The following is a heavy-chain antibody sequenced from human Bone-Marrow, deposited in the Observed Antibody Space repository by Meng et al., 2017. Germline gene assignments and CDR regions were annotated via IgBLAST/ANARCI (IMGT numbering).Heavy chain of an antibody. Sequence: GGSLRLSCAVSGFTFSSYEMNWVRQAPGKGLEWVSYISSSGSTIYYADSVKGRFTISRDNAKNSLYLQTNSLRAEDTAVYYCARGYSSSGYYKIDAFDIWGQGTMVTVSS. CDR3: ARGYSSSGYYKIDAFDI. CDR2: ISSSGSTI. V-gene: IGHV3-48*03. J-gene: IGHJ3*02. CDR1: GFTFSSYE. D-gene: IGHD3-22*01.